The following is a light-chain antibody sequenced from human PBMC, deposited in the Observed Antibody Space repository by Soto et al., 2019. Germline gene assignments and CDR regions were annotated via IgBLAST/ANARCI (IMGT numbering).Light chain of an antibody. CDR3: QHYNSYSEA. V-gene: IGKV1-5*03. Sequence: DIQMTQSPSTLSASVGDRVTITWRASQSISSWLAWYQQKPGKAPKLLIYKASSLESGVPSRFSGSGSGTEFTLTISSLQPDDFATYYCQHYNSYSEAFGQGTTGDIK. CDR1: QSISSW. J-gene: IGKJ1*01. CDR2: KAS.